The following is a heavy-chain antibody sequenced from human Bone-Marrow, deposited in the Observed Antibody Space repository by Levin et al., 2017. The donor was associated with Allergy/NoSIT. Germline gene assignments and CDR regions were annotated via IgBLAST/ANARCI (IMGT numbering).Heavy chain of an antibody. CDR2: FFYTGGT. CDR1: GDSIRSIDYY. V-gene: IGHV4-30-4*01. Sequence: SETLSLTCTVSGDSIRSIDYYWNWIRQSPGKGLQWIGYFFYTGGTYYNPSLKSRVTISEDASKNQFSLKLTSVTAADTAVYYCARERHLSSNYGSGSYFEPWGQGALVTVSS. CDR3: ARERHLSSNYGSGSYFEP. J-gene: IGHJ5*02. D-gene: IGHD3-10*01.